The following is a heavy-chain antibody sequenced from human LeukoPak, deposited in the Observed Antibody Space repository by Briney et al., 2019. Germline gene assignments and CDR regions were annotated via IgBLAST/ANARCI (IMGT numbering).Heavy chain of an antibody. D-gene: IGHD2-2*01. Sequence: GGSLRLSCATTGFTFRNYGMSWVRQAPGKGLEWVSSITGGTIRTYYADSVKGRCTISRDNAKNSLYLQMNSLRAEDMALYYCAKVGRSTRASGYFDYWGQGTLVTVSS. CDR3: AKVGRSTRASGYFDY. CDR1: GFTFRNYG. J-gene: IGHJ4*02. V-gene: IGHV3-23*01. CDR2: ITGGTIRT.